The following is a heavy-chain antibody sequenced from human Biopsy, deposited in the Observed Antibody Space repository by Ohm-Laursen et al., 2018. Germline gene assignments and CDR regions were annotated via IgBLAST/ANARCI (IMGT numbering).Heavy chain of an antibody. CDR1: GDSINSSY. D-gene: IGHD2-15*01. CDR3: ARRGSGGRSFDY. CDR2: ISNSGNT. J-gene: IGHJ4*02. V-gene: IGHV4-59*08. Sequence: TLSLTCTVSGDSINSSYWSWIRQPPGEGLEWIGFISNSGNTNYNPSLKSRVTISVDMSKNQISLKLGSVTVADTAVFYCARRGSGGRSFDYWGQGSLVTVSS.